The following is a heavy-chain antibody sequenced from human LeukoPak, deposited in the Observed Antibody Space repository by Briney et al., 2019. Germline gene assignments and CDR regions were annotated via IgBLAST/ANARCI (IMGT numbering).Heavy chain of an antibody. V-gene: IGHV3-48*01. CDR1: GFSFSVYE. Sequence: GGSLSLSCAASGFSFSVYEMRWVRQAPGKGLEGVSYIISSSSTIYYADSVKGRFTISRDNAKSALYLQMNSRRADDTAVYCWSRAPDRALPPEAFDMWGQGTVVTVSS. CDR2: IISSSSTI. J-gene: IGHJ3*02. CDR3: SRAPDRALPPEAFDM. D-gene: IGHD1-14*01.